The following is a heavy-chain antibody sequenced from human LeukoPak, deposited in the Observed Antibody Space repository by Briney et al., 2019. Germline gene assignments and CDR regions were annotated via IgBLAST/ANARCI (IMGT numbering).Heavy chain of an antibody. CDR1: GFSFRNFA. D-gene: IGHD1-1*01. CDR2: ISSSGSRT. Sequence: GGSLRLSCTASGFSFRNFAMSWVRQAPGKGLEWVSAISSSGSRTFYGGSVKGRFIISRDNSKNTLYLQMNSQRAADTGIYYWSIDKRWGQGRMVTVCS. V-gene: IGHV3-23*01. CDR3: SIDKR. J-gene: IGHJ1*01.